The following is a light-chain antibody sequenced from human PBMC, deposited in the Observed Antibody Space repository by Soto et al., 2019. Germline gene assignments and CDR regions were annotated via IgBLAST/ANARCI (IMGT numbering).Light chain of an antibody. CDR3: QQSYSAPYT. CDR2: AAS. V-gene: IGKV1-39*01. Sequence: DIQMTQSPSSLSASVGDRVTITCRASQSIYSSLNWYHQKPGKAPKLLIYAASNLQSGVPSRFSGSGSGTDFILSISSLQPEDFATYYCQQSYSAPYTFGQGTKLEI. CDR1: QSIYSS. J-gene: IGKJ2*01.